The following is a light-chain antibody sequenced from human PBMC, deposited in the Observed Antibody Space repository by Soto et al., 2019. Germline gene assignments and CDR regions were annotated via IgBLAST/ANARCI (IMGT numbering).Light chain of an antibody. CDR2: DVS. J-gene: IGLJ1*01. V-gene: IGLV2-11*01. CDR1: SSDVGGYNY. CDR3: CSYAGSYGDV. Sequence: QSALTQPRSVSGSPGQSVTISCTGTSSDVGGYNYVSWYQHHPGNAPKLMIYDVSKRPSGVSDRFSGSKSGNTASLTISGLQAEDEADYYCCSYAGSYGDVFGTGTKLTVL.